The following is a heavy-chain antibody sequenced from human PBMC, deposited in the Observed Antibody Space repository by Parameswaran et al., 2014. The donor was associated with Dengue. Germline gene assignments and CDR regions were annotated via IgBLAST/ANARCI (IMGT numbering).Heavy chain of an antibody. CDR2: IYYSGST. J-gene: IGHJ6*03. V-gene: IGHV4-39*01. Sequence: WIRQPPGKGLEWIGSIYYSGSTYYNPSLKSRVTISVDTSKNQFSLKLSSVTAADTAVYYCARYYYDFWSGYLRYYYYYMDVWGKGTTVTVSS. D-gene: IGHD3-3*01. CDR3: ARYYYDFWSGYLRYYYYYMDV.